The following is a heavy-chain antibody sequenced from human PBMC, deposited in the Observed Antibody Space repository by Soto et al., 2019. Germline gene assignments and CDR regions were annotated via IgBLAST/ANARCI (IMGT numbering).Heavy chain of an antibody. J-gene: IGHJ4*02. CDR2: IKSKTDGGTT. CDR1: GFTFSNAW. V-gene: IGHV3-15*07. CDR3: TTYPPPIAARGSVDY. D-gene: IGHD6-6*01. Sequence: EVQLVESGGGLVKPGGSLRLSCAASGFTFSNAWMNWVRQAPGKGLEWVGRIKSKTDGGTTDYAAPVKGRFTISRDDSKNTLYLQMNSLKTEDTAVYYCTTYPPPIAARGSVDYWGQGTLVTVSS.